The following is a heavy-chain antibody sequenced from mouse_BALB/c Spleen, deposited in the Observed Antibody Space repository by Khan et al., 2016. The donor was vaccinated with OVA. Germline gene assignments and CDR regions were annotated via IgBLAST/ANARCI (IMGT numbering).Heavy chain of an antibody. CDR1: GFAFSSYS. D-gene: IGHD1-1*01. J-gene: IGHJ2*01. Sequence: EVELVESGGGLVKPGGSLKLSCAASGFAFSSYSMSWVRQTPEKRLEWVAIITSGGSYTYYPDSVKGRVTISRDNAKNTLYLQMSSLKSEDTAMYYCTSDRNYYGSSFYFDYWGQGTTLTVSS. CDR2: ITSGGSYT. V-gene: IGHV5-6-4*01. CDR3: TSDRNYYGSSFYFDY.